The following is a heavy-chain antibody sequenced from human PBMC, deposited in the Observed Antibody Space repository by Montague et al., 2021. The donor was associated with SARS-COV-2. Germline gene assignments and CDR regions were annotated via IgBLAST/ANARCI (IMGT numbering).Heavy chain of an antibody. J-gene: IGHJ3*01. V-gene: IGHV2-5*02. Sequence: PALVKPTQTLTLTCTFSEFSLTTKGVGVGWIRQPPGGALEWLSLIYWDNDKRYSPSLKSRLSIIRDTSNNQVVLTMTNMAPVDTGTYYCAHQPARPWAFDFWGPGIIVTVSS. CDR3: AHQPARPWAFDF. CDR2: IYWDNDK. CDR1: EFSLTTKGVG.